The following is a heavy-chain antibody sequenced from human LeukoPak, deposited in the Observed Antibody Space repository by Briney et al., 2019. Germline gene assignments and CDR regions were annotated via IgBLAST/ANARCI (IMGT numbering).Heavy chain of an antibody. CDR3: ARVRVKNYYYYYMDV. CDR1: GYTFTGYY. D-gene: IGHD2-21*01. V-gene: IGHV1-2*02. J-gene: IGHJ6*03. Sequence: ASVKVSCKASGYTFTGYYMHWVRQAPGQGLEWMGWINPNSGGTNYAQKFQGRVTMTRDTSISTAYVELSRLRSDDTAVYYCARVRVKNYYYYYMDVWGKGTTVTVSS. CDR2: INPNSGGT.